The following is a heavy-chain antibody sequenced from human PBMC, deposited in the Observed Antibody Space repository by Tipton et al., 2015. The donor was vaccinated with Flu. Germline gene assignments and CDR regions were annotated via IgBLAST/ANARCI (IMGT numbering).Heavy chain of an antibody. Sequence: LSLTCAASGFTFGSYGMHWVRQAPGKGLEWVAFIWYDGNRNKEYYADSVKGRFTISRDTSKNTVYLQINSLRADDTAVYFCARDGPEWNYFAYMDVWGKGTTVTVSS. D-gene: IGHD3-3*01. CDR2: IWYDGNRNKE. CDR1: GFTFGSYG. J-gene: IGHJ6*03. V-gene: IGHV3-33*08. CDR3: ARDGPEWNYFAYMDV.